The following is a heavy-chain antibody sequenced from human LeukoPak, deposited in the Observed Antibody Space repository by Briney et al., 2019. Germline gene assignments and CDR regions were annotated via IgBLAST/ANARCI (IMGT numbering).Heavy chain of an antibody. CDR1: GGSISSTTYS. CDR3: ARGDGSGSGRWFDP. Sequence: SETLSLTCTISGGSISSTTYSWGWIRQSPGKGLEWIGNISYTGNTYYNPSLKSRVTISVDRSKNQFSLNLNFVTAADTALYYCARGDGSGSGRWFDPWGQGTLITVSS. J-gene: IGHJ5*02. CDR2: ISYTGNT. V-gene: IGHV4-39*07. D-gene: IGHD3-10*01.